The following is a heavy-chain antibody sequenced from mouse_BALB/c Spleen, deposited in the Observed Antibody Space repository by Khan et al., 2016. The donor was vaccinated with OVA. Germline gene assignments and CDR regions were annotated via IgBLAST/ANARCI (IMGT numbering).Heavy chain of an antibody. D-gene: IGHD1-1*01. J-gene: IGHJ4*01. CDR1: GFSLTSYG. Sequence: QVQLKESGPGLVAPSQSLSITCTVSGFSLTSYGVHWVRQPPGKGLEWLVVIWSDGSTNYNSVLKSRLSISKDNSKSQVFLKMNSLQTDDTAIYYCARWFVVYSSLYAMDYWGQGTSVTVSS. CDR3: ARWFVVYSSLYAMDY. V-gene: IGHV2-6*02. CDR2: IWSDGST.